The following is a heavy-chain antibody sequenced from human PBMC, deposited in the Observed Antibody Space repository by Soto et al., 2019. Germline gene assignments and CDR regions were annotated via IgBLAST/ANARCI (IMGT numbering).Heavy chain of an antibody. J-gene: IGHJ6*02. V-gene: IGHV3-23*01. CDR3: ARDVVDYDSSGYSPIAVSGTEA. Sequence: PGGSLRLSCAASGCTFSSYAMSWVRQAPGKGLEWVSAISGSGGSTYYADSVKGRFTISRDNSKNTLYLQMNSLRAEDTAVYYCARDVVDYDSSGYSPIAVSGTEARDEGTTVTV. CDR2: ISGSGGST. CDR1: GCTFSSYA. D-gene: IGHD3-22*01.